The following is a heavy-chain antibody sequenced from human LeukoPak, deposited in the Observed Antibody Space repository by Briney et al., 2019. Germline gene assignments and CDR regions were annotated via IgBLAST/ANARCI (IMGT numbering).Heavy chain of an antibody. Sequence: SETLFLTCTVSGGSVSGYYWSWIRQPPGKGLEWIGYIYYSGSTNYNPSLKSRVTISVDTSENQFSLKLTSVTAADTAVYYCARDREYSSSGLVWFDPWGHGILDTVSS. CDR2: IYYSGST. V-gene: IGHV4-59*02. CDR3: ARDREYSSSGLVWFDP. D-gene: IGHD6-6*01. CDR1: GGSVSGYY. J-gene: IGHJ5*02.